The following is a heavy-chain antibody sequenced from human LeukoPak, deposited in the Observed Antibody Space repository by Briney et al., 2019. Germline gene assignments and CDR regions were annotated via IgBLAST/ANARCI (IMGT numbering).Heavy chain of an antibody. CDR2: IYSGGST. CDR3: ARGRVTMVRGVISDYYYYYMDV. CDR1: GFTVSSNY. D-gene: IGHD3-10*01. V-gene: IGHV3-53*01. Sequence: PGGSLRLSCAASGFTVSSNYMSWVRQAPGKGLEWVSVIYSGGSTYYADSVKGRFTISRDNSKNTLYLQMNSLRAEDTAVYYCARGRVTMVRGVISDYYYYYMDVWGKGTTVTVSS. J-gene: IGHJ6*03.